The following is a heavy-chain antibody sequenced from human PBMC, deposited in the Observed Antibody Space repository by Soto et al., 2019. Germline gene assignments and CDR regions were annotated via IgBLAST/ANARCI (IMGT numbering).Heavy chain of an antibody. CDR1: GFSLSTSGIS. J-gene: IGHJ4*02. CDR3: ARSYYDIMTGMYYFDY. Sequence: SGPTLVNPTETLTLTCSFSGFSLSTSGISVSWIRQPPGKALEWLARVDWDDDKYYNTSLRPRLTISKDTSKREVVLTMTNTDLVDTFTYYCARSYYDIMTGMYYFDYWGQGNLVTVSS. V-gene: IGHV2-70*11. D-gene: IGHD3-9*01. CDR2: VDWDDDK.